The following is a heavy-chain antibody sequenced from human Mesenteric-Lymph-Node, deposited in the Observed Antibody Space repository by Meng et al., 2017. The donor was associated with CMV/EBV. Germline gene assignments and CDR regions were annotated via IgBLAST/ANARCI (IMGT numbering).Heavy chain of an antibody. J-gene: IGHJ4*02. CDR2: IRFDGSNK. V-gene: IGHV3-30*02. CDR3: ARDCSSTSCLDY. Sequence: GESLKISCAASEFTFSNYGMHWVRQAPGKGLEWVAFIRFDGSNKYYADSVKGRFTISRDNSKNTLYLQMNSLRAEDTAVYYCARDCSSTSCLDYWGQGTLVTVSS. D-gene: IGHD2-2*01. CDR1: EFTFSNYG.